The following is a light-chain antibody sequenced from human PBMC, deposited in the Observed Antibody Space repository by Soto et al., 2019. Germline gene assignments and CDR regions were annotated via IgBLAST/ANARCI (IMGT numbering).Light chain of an antibody. J-gene: IGKJ5*01. V-gene: IGKV1-9*01. CDR1: QAIRTH. CDR3: QHLNSYPIT. CDR2: AAS. Sequence: DIQLTQSPSFLSTSVGDRVTMTCQASQAIRTHLAWYQQKPGRAPKLLIYAASTLQTGVPSRFSGSGSGTEFTLTISSLQPEDFATYYCQHLNSYPITFGQGTRLEIK.